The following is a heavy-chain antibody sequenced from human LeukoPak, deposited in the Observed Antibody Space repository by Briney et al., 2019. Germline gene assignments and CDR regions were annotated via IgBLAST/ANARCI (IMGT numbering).Heavy chain of an antibody. D-gene: IGHD2-15*01. V-gene: IGHV4-31*03. CDR1: GGSISSVGYY. CDR2: IYYSGST. Sequence: SETLYLTCTVSGGSISSVGYYWSWFRQHPGKGLEWIGYIYYSGSTYYNPSLKSRVTISVDTSKNQFSLKLSSVTAADTAVYYCARDRIPYGMDVWGQGTMVTVSS. J-gene: IGHJ6*02. CDR3: ARDRIPYGMDV.